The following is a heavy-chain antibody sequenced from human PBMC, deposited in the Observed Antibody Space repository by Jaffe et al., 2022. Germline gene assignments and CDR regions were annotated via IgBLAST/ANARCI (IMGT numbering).Heavy chain of an antibody. J-gene: IGHJ6*03. D-gene: IGHD3-3*01. CDR1: GFTFSSYG. CDR3: AKDVTIFGVVTYYMDV. Sequence: QVQLVESGGGVVQPGGSLRLSCAASGFTFSSYGMHWVRQAPGKGLEWVAFIRYDGSNKYYADSVKGRFTISRDNSKNTLYLQMNSLRAEDTAVYYCAKDVTIFGVVTYYMDVWGKGTTVTVSS. CDR2: IRYDGSNK. V-gene: IGHV3-30*02.